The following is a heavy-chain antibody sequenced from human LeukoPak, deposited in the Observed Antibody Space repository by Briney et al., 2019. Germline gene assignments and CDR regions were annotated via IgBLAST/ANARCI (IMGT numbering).Heavy chain of an antibody. CDR3: ARAPTRWHNYFDP. J-gene: IGHJ5*02. D-gene: IGHD1-14*01. CDR2: ISGSGDST. V-gene: IGHV3-23*01. CDR1: GFTFSNYA. Sequence: GGSLRLSCAASGFTFSNYAMSWVRQAPGKGLEWVSAISGSGDSTYHADSVKGRFTISREDARNSLYLQMNNLRAGDTAVYYCARAPTRWHNYFDPWGQGTPVTVSS.